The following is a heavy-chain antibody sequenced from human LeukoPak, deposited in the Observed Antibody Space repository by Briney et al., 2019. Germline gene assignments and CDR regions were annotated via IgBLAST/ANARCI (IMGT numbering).Heavy chain of an antibody. D-gene: IGHD6-19*01. CDR2: IYYSGST. Sequence: SETLSLTCTVSGGSISSYFWSWIRQPPGKGLEWIGYIYYSGSTNYNPSLKSRVTMSVDTSKNQFSLKLSSVTAADTAVYYCARVDRAVAGTIDYWGQGTLVTVSS. V-gene: IGHV4-59*08. CDR3: ARVDRAVAGTIDY. CDR1: GGSISSYF. J-gene: IGHJ4*02.